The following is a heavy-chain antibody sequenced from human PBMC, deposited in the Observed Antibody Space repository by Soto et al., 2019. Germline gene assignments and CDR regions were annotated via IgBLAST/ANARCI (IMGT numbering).Heavy chain of an antibody. CDR2: IYYSGST. J-gene: IGHJ6*02. CDR1: GGSISSSSYY. Sequence: PSETLSLTCTVSGGSISSSSYYWGWIRQPPGKGLEWIGSIYYSGSTYYNPSLKSRVTISVDTSKNQFSLKLSSVTAADTAVYYCARHHSSGWPPHYYYGMDVWGQGTTVTVSS. CDR3: ARHHSSGWPPHYYYGMDV. D-gene: IGHD6-19*01. V-gene: IGHV4-39*01.